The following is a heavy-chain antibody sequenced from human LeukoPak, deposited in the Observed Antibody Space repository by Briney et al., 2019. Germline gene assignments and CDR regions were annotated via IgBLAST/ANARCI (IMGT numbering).Heavy chain of an antibody. CDR1: GFTFSSYA. V-gene: IGHV3-23*01. D-gene: IGHD6-19*01. CDR3: ARASGWSQPYYLDH. CDR2: IGGSGGST. J-gene: IGHJ4*02. Sequence: GGSLRLSCAASGFTFSSYAMSWVRQAPGKGLEWVSAIGGSGGSTYYADSVKGRFTISRDNSKKTLYLQMNSLRAEDTAVYYCARASGWSQPYYLDHWGQGTLVTVSS.